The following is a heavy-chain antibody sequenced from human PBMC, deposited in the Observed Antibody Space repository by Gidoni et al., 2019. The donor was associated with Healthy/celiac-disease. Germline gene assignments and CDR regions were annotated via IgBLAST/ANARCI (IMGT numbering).Heavy chain of an antibody. CDR1: GGPLRSYA. D-gene: IGHD6-6*01. CDR3: ARSSSSPKDNNYYYGMDV. V-gene: IGHV1-69*04. Sequence: QVQLVQSGAEVKKPGSSVKVSCKSSGGPLRSYAISWVRQAPGQGLEWMGRLIPILGIANYAQKFQGRVTITADKSTSTAYRELSSLRSEDTAVYYCARSSSSPKDNNYYYGMDVWGQGTTVTVSS. J-gene: IGHJ6*02. CDR2: LIPILGIA.